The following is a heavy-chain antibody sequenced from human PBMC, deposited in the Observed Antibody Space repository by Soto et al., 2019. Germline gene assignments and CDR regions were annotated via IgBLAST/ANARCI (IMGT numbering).Heavy chain of an antibody. D-gene: IGHD3-22*01. CDR3: ARVDGSGYQPFDY. CDR2: INHSGST. Sequence: SETLSLTCAVYGGSFSGYYRSWIRQPPGKGLEWIGEINHSGSTNYNPSLKSRVTISVDTSKNQFSLKLSSVTAADTAVYYCARVDGSGYQPFDYWGQGTLVTVSS. J-gene: IGHJ4*02. CDR1: GGSFSGYY. V-gene: IGHV4-34*01.